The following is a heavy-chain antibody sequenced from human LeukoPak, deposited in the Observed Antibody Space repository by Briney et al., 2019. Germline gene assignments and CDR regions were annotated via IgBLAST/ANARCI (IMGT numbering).Heavy chain of an antibody. CDR1: GFTFSSYA. CDR3: ASAFGELLAPKGGMDV. D-gene: IGHD3-10*01. J-gene: IGHJ6*02. V-gene: IGHV3-23*01. CDR2: ISGIGGST. Sequence: GGSLRLSCAASGFTFSSYAMSWVRQAPGKGLEWVSAISGIGGSTYYADSVKGRFTISRDNAKNSLYLQMNSLRAEDTAVYYCASAFGELLAPKGGMDVWGQGTTVTVSS.